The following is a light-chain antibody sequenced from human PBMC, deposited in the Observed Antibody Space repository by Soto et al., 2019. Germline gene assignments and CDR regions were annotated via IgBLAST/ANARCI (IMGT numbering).Light chain of an antibody. V-gene: IGLV4-60*02. CDR3: ETWDINTHVV. Sequence: QSVLTQSSSASASLGSSVKLTCTLSSGHSSYIIAWHQQQPGKAPRYLMKLEGSGSYNKGSGVPDRFSGSSSGGDRYLTISNLQFEDEADYYCETWDINTHVVFGGGTKLTVL. J-gene: IGLJ2*01. CDR2: LEGSGSY. CDR1: SGHSSYI.